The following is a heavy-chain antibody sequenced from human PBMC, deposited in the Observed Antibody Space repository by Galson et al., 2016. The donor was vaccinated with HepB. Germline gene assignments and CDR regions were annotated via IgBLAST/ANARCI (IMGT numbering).Heavy chain of an antibody. V-gene: IGHV3-11*01. CDR2: IRYSGDPM. CDR1: GFSFSDYY. Sequence: SLRLSCAASGFSFSDYYMAWIRQAPGKGLEWVSHIRYSGDPMSYADSVMGRFTISRDNAKNSLFLQMDRLRAEDSAIYYCVRSEKVNHYNYEGYYYYYGLDVWGQGTTVTVSS. J-gene: IGHJ6*02. CDR3: VRSEKVNHYNYEGYYYYYGLDV. D-gene: IGHD1-1*01.